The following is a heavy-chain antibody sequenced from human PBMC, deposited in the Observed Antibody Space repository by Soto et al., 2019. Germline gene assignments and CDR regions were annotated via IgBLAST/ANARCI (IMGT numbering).Heavy chain of an antibody. CDR2: IYYSGRT. J-gene: IGHJ4*02. V-gene: IGHV4-39*01. CDR1: GGSVRSSSYY. D-gene: IGHD6-19*01. Sequence: PSETLSLTCTISGGSVRSSSYYWGWIRQPPGKGLEWIASIYYSGRTHNNPALKSRVTMSIDTYTNQFSLKMNSVTAADTAVYNCARHVNLPLAGTGFDSWGRGTLVTVSS. CDR3: ARHVNLPLAGTGFDS.